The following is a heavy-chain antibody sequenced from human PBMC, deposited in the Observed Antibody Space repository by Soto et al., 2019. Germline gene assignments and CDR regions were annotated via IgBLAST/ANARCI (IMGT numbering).Heavy chain of an antibody. CDR1: GGTFSSYA. D-gene: IGHD4-17*01. Sequence: QVQLVQSGAEVKKPGSSVKVSCKSSGGTFSSYAISWVRQAPGQGLEWMGGIIPIFGTANYAQKFQGRVTITAAESTSTAYRGLSSLRSEDTAVYYCGRARETTVTDCIDYYGMDVWGQGTTVTVAS. CDR2: IIPIFGTA. J-gene: IGHJ6*01. CDR3: GRARETTVTDCIDYYGMDV. V-gene: IGHV1-69*01.